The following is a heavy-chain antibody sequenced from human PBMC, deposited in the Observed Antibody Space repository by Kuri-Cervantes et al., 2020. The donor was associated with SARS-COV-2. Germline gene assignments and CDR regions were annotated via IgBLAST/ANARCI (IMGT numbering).Heavy chain of an antibody. J-gene: IGHJ4*02. CDR3: AKDQHGIVVVVAAIDY. CDR2: ISYDGSNK. Sequence: GESLKISCAVSGFTSTSHAMHWVRQAPGKGLEWVALISYDGSNKFYADSVKGRFTISRDNSKNTLYLQMNSLRAEDTAVYYCAKDQHGIVVVVAAIDYWGQGTLVTVSS. D-gene: IGHD2-15*01. V-gene: IGHV3-30*18. CDR1: GFTSTSHA.